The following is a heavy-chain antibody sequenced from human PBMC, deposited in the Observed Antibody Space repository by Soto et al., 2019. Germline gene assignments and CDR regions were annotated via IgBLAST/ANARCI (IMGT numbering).Heavy chain of an antibody. D-gene: IGHD3-9*01. CDR2: LSNDGSNE. Sequence: QVQLVESGGGVVQPGRSLRLSCVASGFTFSSYGMHWVRQAPGKGLEWVTLLSNDGSNEYYADSVKGRFTISRDNSKNTLYLQINRLRAEDTAVYYCANDLRRAFYGMDVWGQGTTVTVSS. CDR1: GFTFSSYG. V-gene: IGHV3-30*18. J-gene: IGHJ6*02. CDR3: ANDLRRAFYGMDV.